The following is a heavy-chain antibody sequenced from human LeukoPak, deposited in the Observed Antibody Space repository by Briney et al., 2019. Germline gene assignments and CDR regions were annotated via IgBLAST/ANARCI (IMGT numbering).Heavy chain of an antibody. J-gene: IGHJ5*02. V-gene: IGHV4-30-4*07. CDR3: ARGGDSSGYEGRFDP. CDR2: IHYTGST. D-gene: IGHD3-22*01. Sequence: SQTLSLTCAVSGLSISSGIYSWTWIRQPPRKGLEWIGYIHYTGSTNYNPSLKSRVTISVDTSKNQFSLKLSSVTAADTAVYYCARGGDSSGYEGRFDPWGQGTLVTVSS. CDR1: GLSISSGIYS.